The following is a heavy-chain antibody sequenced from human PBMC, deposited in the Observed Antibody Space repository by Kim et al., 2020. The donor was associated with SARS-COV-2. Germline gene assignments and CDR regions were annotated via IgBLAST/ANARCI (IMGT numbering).Heavy chain of an antibody. V-gene: IGHV4-39*01. Sequence: SETLSLTCTVSGGSISSSDYYWGWIRQPPGKGLEWIGSIYYSGSTYYNPSLKSRVTISVDTSKNQFSLNLSSVTAADTAMYYCARLGIYAIVTTISFGAFDIWGEETMVSVSS. CDR3: ARLGIYAIVTTISFGAFDI. D-gene: IGHD5-12*01. CDR2: IYYSGST. CDR1: GGSISSSDYY. J-gene: IGHJ3*02.